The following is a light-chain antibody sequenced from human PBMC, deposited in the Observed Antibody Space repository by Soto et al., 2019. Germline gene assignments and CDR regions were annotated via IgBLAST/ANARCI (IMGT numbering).Light chain of an antibody. CDR1: QSLLHSNGYNY. Sequence: DIVMTQSPLSLPVTPGEPASISCRSSQSLLHSNGYNYLDWYLQKPGQSPQLLIFLGSNRASGVPDRFSGSGSGTDFTLKITRVEAGDVGVYYCMRGLQTPQTFGQGTKVEIK. V-gene: IGKV2-28*01. CDR3: MRGLQTPQT. J-gene: IGKJ1*01. CDR2: LGS.